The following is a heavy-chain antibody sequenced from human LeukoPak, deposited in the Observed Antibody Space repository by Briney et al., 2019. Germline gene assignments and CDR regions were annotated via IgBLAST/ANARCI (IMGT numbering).Heavy chain of an antibody. CDR1: GFTFNNYA. J-gene: IGHJ4*02. CDR2: ISSSGSTI. V-gene: IGHV3-11*04. D-gene: IGHD2-15*01. CDR3: ARDDRLPDY. Sequence: GGSLRLSCAASGFTFNNYAMSWVRQAPGKGLEWVSYISSSGSTIYYADSVKGRFTISRDNAKNSLYLQMNSLRAEDTAVYYCARDDRLPDYWGQGTLVTVSS.